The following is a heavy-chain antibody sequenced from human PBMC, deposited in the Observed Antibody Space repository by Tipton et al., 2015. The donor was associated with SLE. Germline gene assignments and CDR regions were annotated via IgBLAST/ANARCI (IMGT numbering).Heavy chain of an antibody. CDR3: ARSETKKVTMIVGAFDI. CDR1: GYTFTSYY. D-gene: IGHD3-22*01. Sequence: QLVQSGAEVKKPGASVKVSCKASGYTFTSYYMHWVRQAPGQGLEWMGIINPSGGSTSYAQKFQGRVTMTRDTSTSTAYMELSSLRSEDTAVYYCARSETKKVTMIVGAFDIWGQGTMVTVSS. CDR2: INPSGGST. J-gene: IGHJ3*02. V-gene: IGHV1-46*01.